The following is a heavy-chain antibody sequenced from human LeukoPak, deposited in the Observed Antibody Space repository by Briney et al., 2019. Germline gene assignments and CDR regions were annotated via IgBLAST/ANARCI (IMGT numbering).Heavy chain of an antibody. J-gene: IGHJ4*02. CDR1: GGSFSGYY. D-gene: IGHD1-26*01. Sequence: SETLSLTCAVYGGSFSGYYWSWIRQPPGKGLEWIGEINHSGSTNYNPSLKSRVTISVDTSKNQYSLKLSSVTAADTAVYYCARGGGRYWGQGTLVTVSS. CDR3: ARGGGRY. CDR2: INHSGST. V-gene: IGHV4-34*01.